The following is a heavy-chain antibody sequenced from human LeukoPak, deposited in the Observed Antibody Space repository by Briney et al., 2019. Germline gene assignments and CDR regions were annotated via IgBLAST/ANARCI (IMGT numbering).Heavy chain of an antibody. J-gene: IGHJ4*02. V-gene: IGHV3-30*02. CDR2: MRYDGSNE. D-gene: IGHD5-18*01. Sequence: GGSLRLSCAASGFTFSSFGMHWVRQAPGKGLEWVAFMRYDGSNEYYADSVKGRFTISRDNSKNTLYLQMNSLRAEDTAVYYCAKDVRIQPWSHFDYWGQGTLVTVSS. CDR3: AKDVRIQPWSHFDY. CDR1: GFTFSSFG.